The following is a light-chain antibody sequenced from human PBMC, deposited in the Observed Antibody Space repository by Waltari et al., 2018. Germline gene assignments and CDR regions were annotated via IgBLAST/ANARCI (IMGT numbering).Light chain of an antibody. J-gene: IGKJ4*01. Sequence: DIQMTQSPSTLSASVGDRVTITCRDIQGISRWLAWYQQKPGKPPKVLIYDASSLESGVPSRFSGSGSETEFTLVISNLQPDDVATYYCQQYSGYSGIFGGGTKVEIK. V-gene: IGKV1-5*01. CDR3: QQYSGYSGI. CDR2: DAS. CDR1: QGISRW.